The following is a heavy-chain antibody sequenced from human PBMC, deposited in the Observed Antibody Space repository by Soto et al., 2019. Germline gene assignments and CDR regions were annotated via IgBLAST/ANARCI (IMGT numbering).Heavy chain of an antibody. CDR3: AREALGYGSGSYWGTSLYGMDV. V-gene: IGHV4-31*03. CDR1: GGSISSGGYY. Sequence: QVQLQESGPGLVKPSQTLSLTCTVSGGSISSGGYYWSWIRQHRGKGLEWIGYIYYSGSTYYNPSLKSRVTISVDTSKNQFSLKLSSVTAADTAVYYCAREALGYGSGSYWGTSLYGMDVWGQGTTVTVSS. CDR2: IYYSGST. D-gene: IGHD3-10*01. J-gene: IGHJ6*02.